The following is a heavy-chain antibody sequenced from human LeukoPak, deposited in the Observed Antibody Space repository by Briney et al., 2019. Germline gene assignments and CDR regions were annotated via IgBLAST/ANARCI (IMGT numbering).Heavy chain of an antibody. CDR1: GFTFSSYE. D-gene: IGHD5-12*01. CDR3: VRDGVATAFDY. J-gene: IGHJ4*02. CDR2: ISSSGSTI. Sequence: GGSLRLSCAASGFTFSSYEMNWVRQAPGKGLEWVSYISSSGSTIYYADSVKGRFTISRDNAKNTLYLQMNSLRAEDTAVYYCVRDGVATAFDYWGQGTLVTVSS. V-gene: IGHV3-48*03.